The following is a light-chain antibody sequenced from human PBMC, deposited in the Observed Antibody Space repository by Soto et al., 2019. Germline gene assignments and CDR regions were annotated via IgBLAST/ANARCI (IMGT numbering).Light chain of an antibody. Sequence: EIVLTQSPGTLSLSPGERATLSCRASQSVSSSYLAWYQQKPGQAPRLLIYGASSRATGIPDRFSCSGSGTDFTLTISSLEPEDFAVYYCQQYGSSPPITFGPGTKVDIK. V-gene: IGKV3-20*01. CDR3: QQYGSSPPIT. J-gene: IGKJ3*01. CDR2: GAS. CDR1: QSVSSSY.